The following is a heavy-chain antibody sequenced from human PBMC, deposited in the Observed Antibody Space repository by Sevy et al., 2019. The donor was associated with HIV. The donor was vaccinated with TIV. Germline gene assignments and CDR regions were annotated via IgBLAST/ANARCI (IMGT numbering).Heavy chain of an antibody. D-gene: IGHD1-1*01. CDR2: IYTSGRT. J-gene: IGHJ4*02. CDR3: TRGEVQLWPSGFDY. V-gene: IGHV4-4*07. CDR1: GDSISSYY. Sequence: SETLSLTCTVSGDSISSYYWSWIRQPAGKGLEWIGRIYTSGRTKYNPSLKSRVTMSVDTSKNQFSLKLRSVTAADTAVYFCTRGEVQLWPSGFDYWCQGTLVTVSS.